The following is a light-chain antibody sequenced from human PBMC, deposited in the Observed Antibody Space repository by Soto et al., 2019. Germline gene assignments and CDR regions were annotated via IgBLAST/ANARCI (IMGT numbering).Light chain of an antibody. CDR1: QSISSW. Sequence: DFQMTQSPSTLSASVGDRVTITCRASQSISSWLAWYQQKPGKAPKLLIYSASALKRGVPSRFSGSGSGTDFALTVSSLQPEDFATYYCQQADTFPWTFGQGTKVDIK. V-gene: IGKV1-5*01. CDR3: QQADTFPWT. J-gene: IGKJ1*01. CDR2: SAS.